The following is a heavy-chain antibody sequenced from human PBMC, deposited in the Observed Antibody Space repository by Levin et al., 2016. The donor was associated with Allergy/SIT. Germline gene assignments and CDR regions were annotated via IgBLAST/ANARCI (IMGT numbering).Heavy chain of an antibody. CDR3: ARFGSGWYDY. CDR1: GFTFSSYA. V-gene: IGHV3-64*02. J-gene: IGHJ4*02. Sequence: GGSLRLSCAASGFTFSSYAMHWVRQAPGKGLEYVSAISSNGGSTYYADSVKGRFTISRDNSKNTLYLQMGSLRAEDMAVYYCARFGSGWYDYWGQGTLVTVSS. D-gene: IGHD6-19*01. CDR2: ISSNGGST.